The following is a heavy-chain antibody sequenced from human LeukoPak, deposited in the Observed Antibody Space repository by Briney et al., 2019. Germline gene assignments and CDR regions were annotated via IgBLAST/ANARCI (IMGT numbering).Heavy chain of an antibody. D-gene: IGHD6-13*01. J-gene: IGHJ4*02. CDR3: ARGSWQQLVLWGVGYYFDY. CDR2: TYYRSQWYN. Sequence: SQTLSLTCAISGDSVSSSSATWNWIRQSPSRGLEWLGRTYYRSQWYNDYAVSVKSRITINPDTSKNQFSLQLNSVTPEDTAVYYCARGSWQQLVLWGVGYYFDYWGQGTLVTVSS. CDR1: GDSVSSSSAT. V-gene: IGHV6-1*01.